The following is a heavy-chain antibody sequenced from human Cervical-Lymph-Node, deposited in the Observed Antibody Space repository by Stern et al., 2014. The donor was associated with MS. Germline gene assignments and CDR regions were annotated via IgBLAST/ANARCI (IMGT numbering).Heavy chain of an antibody. V-gene: IGHV1-69*01. Sequence: VQLVESGAEVKKPGSSVKVSCKASGGTFSSYAISWVRQAPGQGLEWMGGIIPIFGTANYAQKFQGRVTITADESTSTAYMELSSLRSEDTAVYYCAREGSQAVVTARNFDYWGQGTLVTVSS. D-gene: IGHD2-21*02. CDR3: AREGSQAVVTARNFDY. CDR2: IIPIFGTA. CDR1: GGTFSSYA. J-gene: IGHJ4*02.